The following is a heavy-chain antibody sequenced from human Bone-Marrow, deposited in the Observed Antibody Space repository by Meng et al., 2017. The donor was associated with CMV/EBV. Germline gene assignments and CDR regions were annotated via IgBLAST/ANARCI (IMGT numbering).Heavy chain of an antibody. CDR1: GFTFDDYA. CDR2: ISWNSGSI. Sequence: LKISCAASGFTFDDYAMHWVRQGPGKGLEWVAGISWNSGSIAYRDSVKGRLTISRDNAKNSLYLQMNSLRDEDTALYYCTRVGLAMDVWGQGTTVTVSS. J-gene: IGHJ6*02. V-gene: IGHV3-9*01. CDR3: TRVGLAMDV.